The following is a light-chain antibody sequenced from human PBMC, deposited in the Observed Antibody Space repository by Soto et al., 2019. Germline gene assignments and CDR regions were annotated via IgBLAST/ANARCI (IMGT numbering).Light chain of an antibody. CDR3: LQHNSYS. CDR2: AAS. CDR1: QGITNF. J-gene: IGKJ4*01. Sequence: NIQMTQSPSAMSASVGDRVTITCRARQGITNFLDWFQQKPGKVPNHLIFAASSLQSGVPSRFSGSGSGTEFTLTISSLQPEDFATYYCLQHNSYSFGGGTKVEIK. V-gene: IGKV1D-17*01.